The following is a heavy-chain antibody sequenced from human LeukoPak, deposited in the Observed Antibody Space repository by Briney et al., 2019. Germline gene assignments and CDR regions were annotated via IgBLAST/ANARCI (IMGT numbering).Heavy chain of an antibody. J-gene: IGHJ4*02. CDR2: LRGNDET. Sequence: GGSLRLSCAASGISFRNYAMSWVRQAPPRGPERVSSLRGNDETFYADSVKGRFTLSRDDSRNTVYLQLNNLRVEDKAIYYCARASWVSDPDAVRWGQGTQVTVSS. V-gene: IGHV3-23*01. D-gene: IGHD3-10*01. CDR3: ARASWVSDPDAVR. CDR1: GISFRNYA.